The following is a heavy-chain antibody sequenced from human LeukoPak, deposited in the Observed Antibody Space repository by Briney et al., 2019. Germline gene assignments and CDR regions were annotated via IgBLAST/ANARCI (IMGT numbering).Heavy chain of an antibody. CDR2: IYYSGRT. D-gene: IGHD2-15*01. CDR3: ARRSFSFYGMDV. CDR1: GGSISNYY. V-gene: IGHV4-59*08. Sequence: SETLSLTCTVSGGSISNYYWSWIRQPPGKGLEWIGYIYYSGRTSYNPSLKSRVAISVDTSNNQFSLKLTSVTAADTAVYYCARRSFSFYGMDVWGQGTTFTVSS. J-gene: IGHJ6*02.